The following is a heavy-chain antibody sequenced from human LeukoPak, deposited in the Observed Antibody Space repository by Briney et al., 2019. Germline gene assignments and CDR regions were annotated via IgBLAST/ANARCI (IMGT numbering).Heavy chain of an antibody. D-gene: IGHD4-17*01. CDR1: GGTFSSYT. CDR3: ARDGDYGDPSGMDV. Sequence: KVSCKASGGTFSSYTISWVRQAPGQGPEWMGRIIPILGIANYAQKFQGRVTITADKSTSTAYMELSSLRSEDTAVYYCARDGDYGDPSGMDVWGQGTTVTVSS. V-gene: IGHV1-69*04. J-gene: IGHJ6*02. CDR2: IIPILGIA.